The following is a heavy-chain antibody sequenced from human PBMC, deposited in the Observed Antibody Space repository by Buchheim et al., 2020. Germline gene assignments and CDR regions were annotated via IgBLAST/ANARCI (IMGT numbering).Heavy chain of an antibody. CDR2: IIPIFGTA. D-gene: IGHD2-15*01. CDR1: GGTFSSYA. Sequence: QVQLVQSGAEVKKPGSSVKVSCKASGGTFSSYAISWVRQAPGQGLEWMGGIIPIFGTANYAQKFQGRVTITADESTSTAYMELSSLRSEDTAVYYCARLGWFGYCSGGSCYRGSGMDVWGQGTT. CDR3: ARLGWFGYCSGGSCYRGSGMDV. J-gene: IGHJ6*02. V-gene: IGHV1-69*12.